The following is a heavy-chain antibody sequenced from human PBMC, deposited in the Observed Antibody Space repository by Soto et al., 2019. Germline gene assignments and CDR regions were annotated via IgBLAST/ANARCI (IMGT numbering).Heavy chain of an antibody. D-gene: IGHD4-17*01. J-gene: IGHJ1*01. V-gene: IGHV3-21*01. CDR1: GFTFSNYG. Sequence: EVQLVESGGGLVKPGGSLRLSCAASGFTFSNYGMNWVRQAPGKGLEWVSFITSSSYIFYADSVKGRFTISRDNAKNALYLQMNSLRAEDTAVYYCARDLGAVTTLGSQNWGQGTLVTVSS. CDR2: ITSSSYI. CDR3: ARDLGAVTTLGSQN.